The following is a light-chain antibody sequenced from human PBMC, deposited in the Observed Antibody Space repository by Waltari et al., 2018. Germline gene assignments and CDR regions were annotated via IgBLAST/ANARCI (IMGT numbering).Light chain of an antibody. V-gene: IGKV1-12*01. CDR2: GAS. CDR1: QDVSTW. Sequence: DIQMTQSPSSVSASVGDRVTISCRASQDVSTWLAWYQQKPGKAPNLLIHGASSLQSGVLSRFSGSGSGTEFTLTINGLQPEDFATYYCQQTDSFPLTFGGGTKVEIK. CDR3: QQTDSFPLT. J-gene: IGKJ4*01.